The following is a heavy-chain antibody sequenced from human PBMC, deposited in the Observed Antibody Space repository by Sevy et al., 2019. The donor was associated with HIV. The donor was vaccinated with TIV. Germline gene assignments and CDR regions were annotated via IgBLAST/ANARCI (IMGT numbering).Heavy chain of an antibody. V-gene: IGHV3-74*01. Sequence: GGSLRLSCAASGFTLINHWMHWVRQAPGKGLVWVSGISGDGATTTYADSVKGRFTISRDNAKNTLYVQMNSLRGEDTAVYYCARSGGTNLFDYWGQGILVTASS. J-gene: IGHJ4*02. D-gene: IGHD2-15*01. CDR2: ISGDGATT. CDR1: GFTLINHW. CDR3: ARSGGTNLFDY.